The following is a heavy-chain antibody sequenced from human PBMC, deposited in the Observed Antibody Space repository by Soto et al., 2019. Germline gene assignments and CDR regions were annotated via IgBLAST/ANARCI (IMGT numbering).Heavy chain of an antibody. CDR3: ARGDILTGYHDY. V-gene: IGHV4-59*01. CDR2: IYYSGST. Sequence: QVQLQESGPELVKPSETLSLTCTVSGGSISSYYWSWIRQPPGKGLEWIGYIYYSGSTNYNPSLKSRVTISVDTSKNQFSLKLSSVTAADTAMYYCARGDILTGYHDYWGQGTLVTVSS. J-gene: IGHJ4*02. CDR1: GGSISSYY. D-gene: IGHD3-9*01.